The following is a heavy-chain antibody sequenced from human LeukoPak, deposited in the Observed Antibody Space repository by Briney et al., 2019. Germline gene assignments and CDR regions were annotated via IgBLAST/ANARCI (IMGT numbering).Heavy chain of an antibody. J-gene: IGHJ4*02. V-gene: IGHV3-33*01. CDR2: IWYDGSNK. Sequence: PGGSLRLSCEASGFNSGTFAMHWVRQAPGEGLEWLAIIWYDGSNKHYSDSVKGRFTISRDNSKSSLYLQMNSLRAEDTAVYYCRGTYYYGSGIDGDYFDYWGQGTLVTVSS. CDR3: RGTYYYGSGIDGDYFDY. CDR1: GFNSGTFA. D-gene: IGHD3-10*01.